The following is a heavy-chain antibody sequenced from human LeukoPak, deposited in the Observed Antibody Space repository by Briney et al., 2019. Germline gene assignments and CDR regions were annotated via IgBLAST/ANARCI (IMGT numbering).Heavy chain of an antibody. Sequence: GGSLRLSCAASGFTLSSYAMSWVRQAPGKGLEWVSAISGSGGSTYYADSVKGRFTISRDNSKNTLYLQMNSLRAEDTAVYYCAKDNLPIRYCSGGSCYFPAEYFQHWGQGTLVTVSS. D-gene: IGHD2-15*01. J-gene: IGHJ1*01. V-gene: IGHV3-23*01. CDR2: ISGSGGST. CDR1: GFTLSSYA. CDR3: AKDNLPIRYCSGGSCYFPAEYFQH.